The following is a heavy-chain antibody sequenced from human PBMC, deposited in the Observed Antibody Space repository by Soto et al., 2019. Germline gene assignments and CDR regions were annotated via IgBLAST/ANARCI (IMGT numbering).Heavy chain of an antibody. CDR3: ATAYSSSWYPWGMDV. CDR1: GGSFSGYY. Sequence: ETLSLTCAVYGGSFSGYYWSWIRQPPGKGLEWIGEINHSGSTNYNPSLKSRVTISVDTSKNQFSLKLSSVTAADTAVYYCATAYSSSWYPWGMDVWGQGTTVTVSS. D-gene: IGHD6-13*01. V-gene: IGHV4-34*01. CDR2: INHSGST. J-gene: IGHJ6*02.